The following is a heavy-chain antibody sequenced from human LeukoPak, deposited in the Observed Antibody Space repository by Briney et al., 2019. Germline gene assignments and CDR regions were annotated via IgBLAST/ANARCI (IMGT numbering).Heavy chain of an antibody. CDR2: ISSSGDGP. D-gene: IGHD1-26*01. Sequence: PGGSLRLSCAASGFTFSNYAMSWVRQAPGKWLEWVSGISSSGDGPDYTDSMKGRFTISRANSKNTLYLQMNSLRDEDSAVYFCARKSGSYYTVFDYWGQGTLVTVSS. V-gene: IGHV3-23*01. CDR1: GFTFSNYA. J-gene: IGHJ4*02. CDR3: ARKSGSYYTVFDY.